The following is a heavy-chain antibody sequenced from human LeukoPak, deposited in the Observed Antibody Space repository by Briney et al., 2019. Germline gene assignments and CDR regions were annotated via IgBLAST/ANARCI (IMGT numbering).Heavy chain of an antibody. Sequence: GGSLRLSCAASGFTFSSYAMHWVRQAPGKGLEWVAVISYDGSNKYYADSVKGRFTISRDNAKNSLSLQMNSLRAEDTAVYYCATDHWNDDYWGQGTLVTVSS. D-gene: IGHD1-1*01. CDR1: GFTFSSYA. J-gene: IGHJ4*02. CDR3: ATDHWNDDY. V-gene: IGHV3-30-3*01. CDR2: ISYDGSNK.